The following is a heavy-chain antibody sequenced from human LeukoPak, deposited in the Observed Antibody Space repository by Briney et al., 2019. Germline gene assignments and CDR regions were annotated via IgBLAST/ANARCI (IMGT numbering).Heavy chain of an antibody. J-gene: IGHJ6*02. CDR2: IIPIFGTA. Sequence: ASVKVSCKAPGGTFSSYAISWVRQAPGQGLEWMGGIIPIFGTANYAQKFQGRVTITADESTSTAYMELSSLRSEDTAVYYCARKNSGGSDYYYYGMDVWGQGTTVTVSS. CDR1: GGTFSSYA. V-gene: IGHV1-69*13. CDR3: ARKNSGGSDYYYYGMDV. D-gene: IGHD2-15*01.